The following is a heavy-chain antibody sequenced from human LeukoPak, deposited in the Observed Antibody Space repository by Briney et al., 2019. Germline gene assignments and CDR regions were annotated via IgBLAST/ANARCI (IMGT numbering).Heavy chain of an antibody. CDR3: ARGWQQLANWFDP. CDR1: GGSISSGDYY. J-gene: IGHJ5*02. Sequence: SQTLSLTCTVSGGSISSGDYYWSWIRQHPGKGLEWIGYISYSVTYYNPSLKSRVTISLDTSNNQFSLKLTSVTAADTAVYYCARGWQQLANWFDPWGQGALVTVSS. CDR2: ISYSVT. V-gene: IGHV4-31*03. D-gene: IGHD6-13*01.